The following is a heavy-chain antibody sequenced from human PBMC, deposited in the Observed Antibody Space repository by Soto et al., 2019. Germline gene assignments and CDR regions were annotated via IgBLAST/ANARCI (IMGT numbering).Heavy chain of an antibody. CDR1: GGTFSSYA. J-gene: IGHJ5*02. CDR2: IIPIFGTA. D-gene: IGHD3-22*01. Sequence: GASVKVSCKASGGTFSSYAISWVRQAPGQGLEWMGEIIPIFGTANYAQKFQGRVTITADESTSTAYMELSSLRSEDTAVYYCARDRSPSSGYYPYWFDPWGQGTLVTVSS. V-gene: IGHV1-69*13. CDR3: ARDRSPSSGYYPYWFDP.